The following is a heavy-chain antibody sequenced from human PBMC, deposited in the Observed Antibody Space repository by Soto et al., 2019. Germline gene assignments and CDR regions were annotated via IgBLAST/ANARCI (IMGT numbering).Heavy chain of an antibody. CDR3: ARGPQGYNWFDP. CDR1: GGSFSGYY. Sequence: QVQLQQWGAGLLKPSETLSLTCAVYGGSFSGYYWSSIRQPPGKGLEWIGEINHSGSTNYNPSLKSRVTISVDTSKNQFSLKLSSVTAADTAVYYCARGPQGYNWFDPWGQGTLVTVSS. V-gene: IGHV4-34*01. J-gene: IGHJ5*02. CDR2: INHSGST.